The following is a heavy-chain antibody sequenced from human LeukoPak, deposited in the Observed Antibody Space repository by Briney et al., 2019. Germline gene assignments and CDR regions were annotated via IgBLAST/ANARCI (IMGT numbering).Heavy chain of an antibody. Sequence: SETLSLTCTVSGGSINSGDYYWSWVRQPPGKGLEWIGEIYHSGSTNYNPSLKSRVTISVDKSKNQFSLRLSSVTAADTAVYYCARAVGSVTTFDYWGQGTLVTVSS. D-gene: IGHD4-17*01. J-gene: IGHJ4*02. CDR3: ARAVGSVTTFDY. CDR2: IYHSGST. V-gene: IGHV4-4*02. CDR1: GGSINSGDYY.